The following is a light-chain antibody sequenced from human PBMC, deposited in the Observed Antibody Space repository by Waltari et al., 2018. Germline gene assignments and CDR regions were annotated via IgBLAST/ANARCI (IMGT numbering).Light chain of an antibody. CDR3: SSYTGRSTLLYV. Sequence: QSALTQPASVSGSPGQSITISCTGTRSDVGRYNYVAWYQQYPGKAPKLMISEVSNRPSGISNRSSGSKSGNTASLTISGLQAEDEAYYYCSSYTGRSTLLYVFGTGTKVTVL. J-gene: IGLJ1*01. V-gene: IGLV2-14*01. CDR1: RSDVGRYNY. CDR2: EVS.